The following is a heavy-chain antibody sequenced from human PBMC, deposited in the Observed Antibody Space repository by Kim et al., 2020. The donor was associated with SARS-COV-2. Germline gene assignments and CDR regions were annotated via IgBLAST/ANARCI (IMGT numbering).Heavy chain of an antibody. J-gene: IGHJ4*02. V-gene: IGHV4-39*01. CDR3: ARNYGAGSYYDF. Sequence: YENPSLTRRVTISVDTSKNQFSLKLSSVTAADTAVYYCARNYGAGSYYDFWGQGTLVTVSS. D-gene: IGHD3-10*01.